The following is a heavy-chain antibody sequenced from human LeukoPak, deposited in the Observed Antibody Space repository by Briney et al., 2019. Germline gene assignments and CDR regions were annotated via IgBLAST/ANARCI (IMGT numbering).Heavy chain of an antibody. Sequence: SETLSLTCTVSGGSVSNGNYYWSWLRQPPGKALEWIGYIYYSGSANYNPSLEGRVTISVDTSKNQFSLKLSSVTAADTAVYYCASVDTAMVTVFDYWGQGTLVTVSS. CDR1: GGSVSNGNYY. CDR3: ASVDTAMVTVFDY. CDR2: IYYSGSA. V-gene: IGHV4-61*01. J-gene: IGHJ4*02. D-gene: IGHD5-18*01.